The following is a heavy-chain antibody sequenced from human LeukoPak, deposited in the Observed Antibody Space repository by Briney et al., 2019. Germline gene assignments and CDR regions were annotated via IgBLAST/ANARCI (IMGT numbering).Heavy chain of an antibody. CDR3: ARGSGYSSRYFDY. V-gene: IGHV4-38-2*02. CDR1: GYSISSGYY. J-gene: IGHJ4*02. D-gene: IGHD6-13*01. Sequence: SETLSLTCTVSGYSISSGYYWGWIRQPPGKGLEWIGSINHSGSTNYNPSLKSRVTISVDTSKNQFSLKLSSVTAADTAVYYCARGSGYSSRYFDYWGQGTLVTVSS. CDR2: INHSGST.